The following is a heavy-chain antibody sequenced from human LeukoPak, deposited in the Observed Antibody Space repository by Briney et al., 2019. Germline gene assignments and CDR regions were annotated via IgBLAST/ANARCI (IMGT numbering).Heavy chain of an antibody. CDR3: ARVAGYFDWLPYNWFDP. V-gene: IGHV4-38-2*02. Sequence: SETLSLTCTVSGYSISSGYYWGWIRQPPGKGLEWIGSIYHSGSTYYNPTLKRRVTISVDTSKNQLSLNLSSVTAADTAVYYCARVAGYFDWLPYNWFDPWGQATLVTVSP. CDR1: GYSISSGYY. J-gene: IGHJ5*02. CDR2: IYHSGST. D-gene: IGHD3-9*01.